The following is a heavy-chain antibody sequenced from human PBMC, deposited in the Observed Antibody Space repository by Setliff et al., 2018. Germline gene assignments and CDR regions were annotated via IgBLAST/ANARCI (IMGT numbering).Heavy chain of an antibody. CDR3: ARLPRTVTHFDY. CDR2: ISDSGYT. Sequence: PSETLSLTCIVSGGSISNYYWSWIRQPPGKGLEWIGYISDSGYTNYNPALKSRVTMSVDTSKNQLSLKLDSLTAADTAVYFCARLPRTVTHFDYWGQGALVTVSS. V-gene: IGHV4-59*01. J-gene: IGHJ4*02. D-gene: IGHD4-17*01. CDR1: GGSISNYY.